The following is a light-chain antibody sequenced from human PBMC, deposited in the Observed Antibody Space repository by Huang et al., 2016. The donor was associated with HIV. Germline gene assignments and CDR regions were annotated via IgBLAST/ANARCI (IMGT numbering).Light chain of an antibody. CDR3: QQSYSTPLT. CDR1: QSISSY. J-gene: IGKJ4*01. V-gene: IGKV1-39*01. Sequence: DIQMTQSPSSLSASVGDRVTITCRASQSISSYLNWYQQKPGKAPKPLIYAASSLQSGVPSRFSGSGSGTDFTLTVSNLQPEDFAAYYCQQSYSTPLTFGRGTKVEIK. CDR2: AAS.